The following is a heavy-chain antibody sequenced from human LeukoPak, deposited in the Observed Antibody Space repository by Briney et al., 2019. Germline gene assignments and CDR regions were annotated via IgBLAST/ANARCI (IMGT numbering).Heavy chain of an antibody. D-gene: IGHD5-24*01. CDR2: IYYSGST. CDR1: GGSISSSSYY. Sequence: SETLSLTCTVSGGSISSSSYYWGWIRQPPGKGLEWIGSIYYSGSTYYNPSLKSRVTISVDTSKNQFSLKLSSVTAADTAVYYCARGKDGYALYGMDVWGQGTTVTVSS. V-gene: IGHV4-39*07. J-gene: IGHJ6*02. CDR3: ARGKDGYALYGMDV.